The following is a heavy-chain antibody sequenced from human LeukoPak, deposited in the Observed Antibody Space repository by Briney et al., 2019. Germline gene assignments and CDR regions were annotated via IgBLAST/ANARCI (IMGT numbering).Heavy chain of an antibody. CDR2: ISSSGSTI. CDR1: GFIFSDYY. D-gene: IGHD7-27*01. CDR3: ARAGEEEGAFDI. Sequence: KAGGCLRLSCAASGFIFSDYYMSSVRQAPGKGLEWVSYISSSGSTIYYADSVKGRFTISRDNAKNSLYLQMNSLRAADTAVYYCARAGEEEGAFDIWGQGTLVTVSS. V-gene: IGHV3-11*04. J-gene: IGHJ3*02.